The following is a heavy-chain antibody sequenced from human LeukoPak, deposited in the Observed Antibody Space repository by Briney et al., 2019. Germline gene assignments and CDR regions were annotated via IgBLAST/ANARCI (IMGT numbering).Heavy chain of an antibody. CDR1: GYTFTSYD. D-gene: IGHD3-22*01. CDR2: MNPNSGNT. V-gene: IGHV1-8*01. CDR3: ARMIDGYYYYYYGMDV. J-gene: IGHJ6*02. Sequence: ASVKVPCKASGYTFTSYDINWVRQATGQGLEWMGWMNPNSGNTGYAQKFQGRVTVTRNTSISTAYMELSSLRSEDTAVYYCARMIDGYYYYYYGMDVWGQGTTVTVSS.